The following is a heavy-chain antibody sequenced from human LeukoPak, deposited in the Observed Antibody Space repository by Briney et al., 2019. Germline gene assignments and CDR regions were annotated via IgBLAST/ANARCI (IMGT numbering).Heavy chain of an antibody. J-gene: IGHJ3*02. CDR1: GFTFSSYA. V-gene: IGHV3-30*04. CDR2: ISYDGSNK. CDR3: ARDDRYLRAFDI. D-gene: IGHD1-1*01. Sequence: GGSLRLSCAASGFTFSSYAMHWVRQAPGKGLEWVAVISYDGSNKYYADSVKGRFTISRDNSKNTLYLQMNSLRAEDTAVYHCARDDRYLRAFDIWGQGTMVTVSS.